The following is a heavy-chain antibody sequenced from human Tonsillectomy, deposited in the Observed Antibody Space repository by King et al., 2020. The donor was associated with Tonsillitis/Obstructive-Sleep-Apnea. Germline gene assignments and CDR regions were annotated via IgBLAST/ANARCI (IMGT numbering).Heavy chain of an antibody. V-gene: IGHV4-4*02. CDR1: GGSISSTNW. CDR3: ARIDGNERRDWDYRWCSDD. Sequence: QVQLQESGPGLVKPSGTLSLTCTVSGGSISSTNWWSWVRQPPGKGLEWIGEIYHSGNTNYNPSLKSRVTISVDKSKNQFSLRLNSMTAADTAVYYCARIDGNERRDWDYRWCSDDWGQGTLVTVSS. D-gene: IGHD1-7*01. J-gene: IGHJ4*02. CDR2: IYHSGNT.